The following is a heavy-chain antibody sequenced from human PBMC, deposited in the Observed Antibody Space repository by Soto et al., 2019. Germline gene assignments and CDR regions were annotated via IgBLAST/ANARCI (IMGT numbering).Heavy chain of an antibody. CDR3: ATSYYDFWSGYYYYYGMDV. J-gene: IGHJ6*02. V-gene: IGHV6-1*01. CDR1: GDSVSSNSAA. Sequence: QVQLQQSGPGLVKPSQTLSLTCAISGDSVSSNSAAWNWIRQSPSRGLEWLGRTYYRSKWYNDYAVSVKSRITINPDTSKNQSSLQLNSVTPEDTAVYYCATSYYDFWSGYYYYYGMDVWGQGTTVTVSS. CDR2: TYYRSKWYN. D-gene: IGHD3-3*01.